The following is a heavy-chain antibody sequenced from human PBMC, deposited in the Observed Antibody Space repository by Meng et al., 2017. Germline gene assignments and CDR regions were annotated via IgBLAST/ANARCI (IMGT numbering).Heavy chain of an antibody. V-gene: IGHV4-31*03. Sequence: QLQGSGPGLAKPSQTLSLSCTVSGGAISSGGYYWGWICQHPGKSLEWIGYIYYSGSTDYNPSLKGRVTISVDTSKNQFSLKLSSVTAADTAVYYCASKGGLSTYNWFDPWGQGTLVTVSS. J-gene: IGHJ5*02. D-gene: IGHD5-12*01. CDR2: IYYSGST. CDR1: GGAISSGGYY. CDR3: ASKGGLSTYNWFDP.